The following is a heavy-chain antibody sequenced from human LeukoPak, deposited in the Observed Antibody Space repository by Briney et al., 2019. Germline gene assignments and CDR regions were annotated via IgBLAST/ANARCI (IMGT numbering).Heavy chain of an antibody. CDR1: GFSFSSSA. CDR2: IKEDGSVK. Sequence: PGGSLRLSCAASGFSFSSSAMHWVRQAPGKGLEWVANIKEDGSVKYYVDSVRGRFAISRDNAKNSLYLQMNSLRAQDTAVYYCARGGRLRLGELSKSLYYFDYWGQGTLVTVSS. J-gene: IGHJ4*02. CDR3: ARGGRLRLGELSKSLYYFDY. V-gene: IGHV3-7*01. D-gene: IGHD3-16*02.